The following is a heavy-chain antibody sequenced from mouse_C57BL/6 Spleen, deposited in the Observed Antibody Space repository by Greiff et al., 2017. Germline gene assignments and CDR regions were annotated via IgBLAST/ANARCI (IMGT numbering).Heavy chain of an antibody. CDR3: ARRYYGSSWDY. V-gene: IGHV1-50*01. J-gene: IGHJ2*01. Sequence: QVQLKQPGAELVKPGASVKLSCKASGYTFTSYWMQWVKQRPGQGLEWIGEIDPSDSYTNYNQKFKGKATLTVDTSSSTAYMQLSSLTSEDSAVYSCARRYYGSSWDYWGQGTTLTVSS. CDR1: GYTFTSYW. CDR2: IDPSDSYT. D-gene: IGHD1-1*01.